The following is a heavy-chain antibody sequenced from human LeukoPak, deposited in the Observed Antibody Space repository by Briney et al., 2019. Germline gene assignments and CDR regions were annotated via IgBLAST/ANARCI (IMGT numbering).Heavy chain of an antibody. D-gene: IGHD2-2*01. Sequence: GGSLTLSCAASGFTFSNYAMSWVRQAPGKGLEWVSGINVSGGSTFYADSVRGRFTISRDNSKNTLYLQVNSLRAEDTAVYYCAKDQYCTSTSCYVGYWGQGTLVTVSS. CDR2: INVSGGST. J-gene: IGHJ4*02. V-gene: IGHV3-23*01. CDR1: GFTFSNYA. CDR3: AKDQYCTSTSCYVGY.